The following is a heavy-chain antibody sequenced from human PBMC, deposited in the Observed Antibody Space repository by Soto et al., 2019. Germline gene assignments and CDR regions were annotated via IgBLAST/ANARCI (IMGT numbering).Heavy chain of an antibody. J-gene: IGHJ3*01. CDR2: MRVDRGDR. CDR1: GDTFTNFD. Sequence: QVQLVQSGAEVREPGASVKVSCKPSGDTFTNFDLNWVRLATGQGLEWGGWMRVDRGDRGYAQKSEDRVILTRYISKTTAYMELTNLTSDDTTIYYYARDLFGRGFVMWGQGTKVTVSS. V-gene: IGHV1-8*01. CDR3: ARDLFGRGFVM. D-gene: IGHD2-21*01.